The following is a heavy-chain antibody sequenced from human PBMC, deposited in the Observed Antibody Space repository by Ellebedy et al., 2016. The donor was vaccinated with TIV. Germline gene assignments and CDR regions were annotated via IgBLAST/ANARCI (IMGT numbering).Heavy chain of an antibody. CDR2: MNPNSGNT. Sequence: ASVKVSCKASGYIFTSHDINWVRQATGQGLEWMGWMNPNSGNTGYEQKFQGRVTMTRDTSTNTAYMELRSLISDDTAVYYCARSTHSGWRLDAFDIWGQGTVVTVSS. CDR1: GYIFTSHD. CDR3: ARSTHSGWRLDAFDI. D-gene: IGHD6-19*01. V-gene: IGHV1-8*01. J-gene: IGHJ3*02.